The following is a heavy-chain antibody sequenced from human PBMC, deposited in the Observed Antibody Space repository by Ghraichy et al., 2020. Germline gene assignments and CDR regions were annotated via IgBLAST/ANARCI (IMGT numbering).Heavy chain of an antibody. J-gene: IGHJ6*02. D-gene: IGHD5-18*01. CDR3: AREHIRSYNYRTQTYYHGLDV. V-gene: IGHV1-69*04. Sequence: SVKVSCKASGGSFNNYAITWVRQAPGQGLEWLGRIIPILGITNYAQKFQGTVTITADKSTTVAHMELSSLTSEDTAVYFCAREHIRSYNYRTQTYYHGLDVWGQGTSVTVSS. CDR1: GGSFNNYA. CDR2: IIPILGIT.